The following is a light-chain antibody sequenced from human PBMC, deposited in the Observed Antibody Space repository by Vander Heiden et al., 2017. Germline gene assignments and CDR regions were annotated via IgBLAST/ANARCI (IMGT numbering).Light chain of an antibody. J-gene: IGKJ4*01. V-gene: IGKV3-15*01. Sequence: IVITQSPATLSASPGERATITCRASQGISNNLAWYQQKPGQAPRLVIYGASTRATGIPARFSGSGYGTEFTLTISSLQPEDFAVYYCQQYNAWPPLTFGGGTKVEIK. CDR2: GAS. CDR3: QQYNAWPPLT. CDR1: QGISNN.